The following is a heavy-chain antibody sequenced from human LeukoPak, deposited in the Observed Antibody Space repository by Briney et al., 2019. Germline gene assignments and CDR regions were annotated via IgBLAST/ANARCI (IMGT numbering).Heavy chain of an antibody. CDR3: AAPSYCGGDCGSYYYYGMDV. CDR2: IVVGSGNT. J-gene: IGHJ6*02. V-gene: IGHV1-58*02. CDR1: GFTFTSSA. Sequence: SVKVSCKASGFTFTSSAMQWVRQARGQRLEWIGWIVVGSGNTNYAQKFQERVTITRDMSTSTAYMELSSLRSEDTAVYYCAAPSYCGGDCGSYYYYGMDVWGQGTRSPSP. D-gene: IGHD2-21*02.